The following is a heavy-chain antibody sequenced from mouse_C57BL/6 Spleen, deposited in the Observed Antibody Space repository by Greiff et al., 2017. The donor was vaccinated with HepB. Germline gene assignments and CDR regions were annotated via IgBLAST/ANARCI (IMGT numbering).Heavy chain of an antibody. D-gene: IGHD6-5*01. Sequence: EVKLQESGPGLVKPSQSLSLTCSVTGYSITSGYYWNWIRQFPGNKLEWMGYISYDGSNNYNPSLKNRISITRDTSKNQFFLKLNSVTTEDTATYYCAIASYPDYFDYWGQGTTLTVSS. CDR1: GYSITSGYY. V-gene: IGHV3-6*01. CDR2: ISYDGSN. CDR3: AIASYPDYFDY. J-gene: IGHJ2*01.